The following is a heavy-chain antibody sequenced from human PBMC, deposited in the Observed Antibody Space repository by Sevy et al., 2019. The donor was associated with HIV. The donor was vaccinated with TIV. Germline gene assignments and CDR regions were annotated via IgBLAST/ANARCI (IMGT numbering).Heavy chain of an antibody. D-gene: IGHD4-17*01. CDR3: ARDLPPSATTVAHFDC. CDR2: ISNSGSAL. Sequence: GGSLRLSCAASGFIFSSYEMNWVRQAPGKGLEWISYISNSGSALYYSDSVKGRFTISRDNAKNSLYLQMNSLRVEDTAVYYCARDLPPSATTVAHFDCWGQRTQVTGSS. CDR1: GFIFSSYE. V-gene: IGHV3-48*03. J-gene: IGHJ4*02.